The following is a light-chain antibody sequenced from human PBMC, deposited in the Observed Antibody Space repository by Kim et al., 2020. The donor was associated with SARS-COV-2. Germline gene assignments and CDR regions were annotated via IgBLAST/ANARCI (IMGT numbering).Light chain of an antibody. CDR3: QQSYSTPRN. CDR2: AAS. Sequence: ASTRDRVTITCRASQSISTYLNWYQQIPGKAPKLLIYAASSLQSGVPSRFSGSGSGTDFTLTISSLQPEDFATYFCQQSYSTPRNFGQGTKLEI. CDR1: QSISTY. V-gene: IGKV1-39*01. J-gene: IGKJ2*02.